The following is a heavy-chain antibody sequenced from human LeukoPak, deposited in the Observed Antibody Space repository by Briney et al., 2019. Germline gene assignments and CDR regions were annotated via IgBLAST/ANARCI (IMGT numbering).Heavy chain of an antibody. Sequence: GASVKVSCKASGYTFTSYGISWVRQAPGQGLEWMGGIIPIFGTANYAQKFQGRVTITADESTSTAYMELSSLRSEDTAVYYCARQERYFDYWGQGTLVTVSS. CDR2: IIPIFGTA. CDR3: ARQERYFDY. J-gene: IGHJ4*02. V-gene: IGHV1-69*13. CDR1: GYTFTSYG. D-gene: IGHD1-26*01.